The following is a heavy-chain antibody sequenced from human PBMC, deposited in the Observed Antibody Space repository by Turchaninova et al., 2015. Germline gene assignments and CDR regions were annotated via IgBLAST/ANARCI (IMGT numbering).Heavy chain of an antibody. CDR2: IIPILGIA. J-gene: IGHJ4*02. Sequence: QVQLVHAGAGVGGKKRGAEVKVSCTAAEGTFTSYAIRWVRQAPGQGLEWMGRIIPILGIANDAQKFQGRVTITADKSTSTAYMELSSLRSEDTAVYYCARGVGSGYEPDYWGQGTLVTVSS. D-gene: IGHD5-12*01. V-gene: IGHV1-69*04. CDR1: EGTFTSYA. CDR3: ARGVGSGYEPDY.